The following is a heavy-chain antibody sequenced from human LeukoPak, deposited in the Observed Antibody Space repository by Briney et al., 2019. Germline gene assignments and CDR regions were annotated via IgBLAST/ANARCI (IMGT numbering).Heavy chain of an antibody. CDR2: IYPGDSDT. V-gene: IGHV5-51*01. D-gene: IGHD2-15*01. CDR3: ARGINGGTVDS. Sequence: GEPLKISCKGSGYTFTSYWIGWVRQVPGKGLEWMGIIYPGDSDTRYSPSFQGQVTISADKSLNTAYLQWSSLKASDSAMYYCARGINGGTVDSWGQGNLVTVSS. CDR1: GYTFTSYW. J-gene: IGHJ4*02.